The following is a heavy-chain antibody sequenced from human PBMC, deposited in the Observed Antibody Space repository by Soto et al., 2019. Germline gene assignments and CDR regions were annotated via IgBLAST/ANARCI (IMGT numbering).Heavy chain of an antibody. CDR1: GFTVSNNY. J-gene: IGHJ4*02. CDR3: VRSRFVALGVTLVDY. V-gene: IGHV3-66*01. CDR2: IYSGGST. D-gene: IGHD3-16*01. Sequence: EVQLVESGGGLVQPGGSLRLSCAASGFTVSNNYINWVRQAPGKGLECVSIIYSGGSTYYADSVKGRFTISRDNSKNTLYLQMTSLRAEDTAVYYCVRSRFVALGVTLVDYWGQGTLVTVSS.